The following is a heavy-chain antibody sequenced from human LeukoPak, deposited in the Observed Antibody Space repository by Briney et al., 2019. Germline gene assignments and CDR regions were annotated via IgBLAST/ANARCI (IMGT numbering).Heavy chain of an antibody. CDR2: IYYSGST. CDR1: GGSISSGDYY. Sequence: PSETLSLTCTVSGGSISSGDYYWSWIRQPPGKGLEWIGYIYYSGSTYYNPSLKSRVTISVDTSKNQFSLKLSSVTAADTAVYYCARDRVTGTGIAFDIWGQGTMVTVSS. J-gene: IGHJ3*02. V-gene: IGHV4-30-4*01. D-gene: IGHD1-20*01. CDR3: ARDRVTGTGIAFDI.